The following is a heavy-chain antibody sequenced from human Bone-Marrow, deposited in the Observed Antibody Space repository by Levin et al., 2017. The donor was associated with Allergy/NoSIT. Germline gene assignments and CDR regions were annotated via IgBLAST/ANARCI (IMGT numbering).Heavy chain of an antibody. D-gene: IGHD1-26*01. Sequence: GSLRLSCTVSGGSISSSSYYWGWIRQPPGKGLEWIGSIYYSGRTYYNPSLKSRVTISVDTSKNQFSLKLSSVTAADTAVYYCARHKVGREGSFDYWGQGTLVTVSS. CDR1: GGSISSSSYY. J-gene: IGHJ4*02. CDR2: IYYSGRT. V-gene: IGHV4-39*01. CDR3: ARHKVGREGSFDY.